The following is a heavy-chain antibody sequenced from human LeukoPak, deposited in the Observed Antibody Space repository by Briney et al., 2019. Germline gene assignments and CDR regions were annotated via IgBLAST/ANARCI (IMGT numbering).Heavy chain of an antibody. J-gene: IGHJ4*02. Sequence: SETLSLTCSVSGGSIASGGYFWTWIRQHPGKGLEWIGYIYYSGSTYYNPSLKSRVTMSVDTSKNQFSLKLSSVTAVDTAVYYCARKENVYYYFDYWGQGTLVTVSS. CDR2: IYYSGST. CDR1: GGSIASGGYF. V-gene: IGHV4-31*03. CDR3: ARKENVYYYFDY. D-gene: IGHD3-10*01.